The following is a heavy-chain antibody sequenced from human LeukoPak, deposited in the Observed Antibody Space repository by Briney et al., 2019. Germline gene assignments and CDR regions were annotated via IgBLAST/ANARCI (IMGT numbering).Heavy chain of an antibody. CDR1: GFTFSSYN. J-gene: IGHJ4*02. CDR3: ARDLMGWDLHYFDY. CDR2: ISSSSSYI. V-gene: IGHV3-21*01. Sequence: GGSLRLSCAASGFTFSSYNMNWVRQAPGKGLEWVSSISSSSSYIYYADSVKGRFTISRDNAKNSLYLQMHSLRAEDTAVYYCARDLMGWDLHYFDYWGQGTLVTVSS. D-gene: IGHD1-26*01.